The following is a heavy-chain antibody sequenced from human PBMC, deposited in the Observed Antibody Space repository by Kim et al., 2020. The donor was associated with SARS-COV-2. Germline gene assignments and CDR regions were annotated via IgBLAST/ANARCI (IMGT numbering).Heavy chain of an antibody. CDR2: ISSSSSTI. CDR3: ASQLGDSFHYYYYGMDV. CDR1: GFTFSSYS. V-gene: IGHV3-48*02. D-gene: IGHD5-18*01. J-gene: IGHJ6*02. Sequence: GGSLRLSCAASGFTFSSYSMNWVRQAPGKGLEWVSYISSSSSTIYYADSVKGRFTISRDNAKNSLYLQMNSLRDEDTAVYYFASQLGDSFHYYYYGMDVWGQGTTVTVSS.